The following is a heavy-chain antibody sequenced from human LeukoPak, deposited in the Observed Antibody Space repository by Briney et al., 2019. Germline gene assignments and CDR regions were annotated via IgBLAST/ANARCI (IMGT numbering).Heavy chain of an antibody. V-gene: IGHV4-59*01. J-gene: IGHJ3*02. CDR2: IYYSGST. Sequence: SETLSLTCTVSGGSISSYYWSWIRQPPGKGLEWIGYIYYSGSTNYNPSLKSRVTISVDTSKNQFSLKLSSVAAADTAVYYCARDRRRWLQSPPDAFDIWGQGTMVTVSS. CDR1: GGSISSYY. CDR3: ARDRRRWLQSPPDAFDI. D-gene: IGHD5-24*01.